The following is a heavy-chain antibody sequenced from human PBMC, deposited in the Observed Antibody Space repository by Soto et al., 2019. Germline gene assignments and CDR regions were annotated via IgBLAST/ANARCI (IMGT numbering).Heavy chain of an antibody. CDR1: GGSINSYY. CDR3: ARVHWYYYYMDV. V-gene: IGHV4-59*01. J-gene: IGHJ6*03. Sequence: SETLSLTCTVSGGSINSYYWSWIRQPPGKGLEWIGYIHDTGSTSYNPSLKNRVTISVDTSKNQFSLKLSSATAADTAVYYCARVHWYYYYMDVWSKGTTVTVSS. CDR2: IHDTGST. D-gene: IGHD2-8*02.